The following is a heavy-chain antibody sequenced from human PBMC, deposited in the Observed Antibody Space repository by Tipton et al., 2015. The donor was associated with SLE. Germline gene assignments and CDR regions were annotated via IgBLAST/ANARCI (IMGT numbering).Heavy chain of an antibody. CDR1: GGSISSGSYY. Sequence: TLSLTCTVSGGSISSGSYYWSWIRQPAGKGLEWIGYIYTSGSTNYNPSLKSRVTISVDTSKNQFSLKLSSVTAADTAVYYCASLPYYYYYGMDVWGQGTTVTVSS. J-gene: IGHJ6*02. V-gene: IGHV4-61*09. CDR3: ASLPYYYYYGMDV. CDR2: IYTSGST.